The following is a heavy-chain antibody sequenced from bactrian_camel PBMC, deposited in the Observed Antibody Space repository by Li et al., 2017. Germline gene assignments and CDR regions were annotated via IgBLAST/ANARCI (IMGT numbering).Heavy chain of an antibody. J-gene: IGHJ6*01. CDR1: EYTREYC. CDR3: AADLPPYGGSCVLQELVT. CDR2: IIHDGDIT. V-gene: IGHV3S1*01. Sequence: HVQLVESGGGSVQAGGSLTFSCVASEYTREYCMGWSRQAPGKGLEWVSRIIHDGDITSYADSVKGRFTISRDNAKNTLYLKLNSLRTEDTAMYYCAADLPPYGGSCVLQELVTGARGPRSPSP. D-gene: IGHD6*01.